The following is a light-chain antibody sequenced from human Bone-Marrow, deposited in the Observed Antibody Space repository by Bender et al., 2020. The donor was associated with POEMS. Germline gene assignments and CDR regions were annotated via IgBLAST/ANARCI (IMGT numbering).Light chain of an antibody. CDR1: SSDFGDNPY. J-gene: IGLJ3*02. V-gene: IGLV2-11*01. CDR3: CSSATNTTWV. Sequence: QSVLTQPPSVSGSPGRSVTISCSGTSSDFGDNPYVSWYQQHPGKAPKVIIYDVSKRPSGVPDRFSGSKSGNTASLTIFGLQTEDEADYFCCSSATNTTWVFGGGTKLTVL. CDR2: DVS.